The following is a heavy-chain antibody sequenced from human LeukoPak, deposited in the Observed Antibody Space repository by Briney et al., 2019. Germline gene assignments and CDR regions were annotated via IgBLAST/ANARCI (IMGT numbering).Heavy chain of an antibody. J-gene: IGHJ6*03. CDR3: ARDLAASRLQYYYYYMDV. CDR1: GFTFSSYS. V-gene: IGHV3-21*01. Sequence: GGSLRLSCAASGFTFSSYSMNWVRQAPGKGLEWVSSISSSSSYIYYADSVKGRFTISRDNAKNSLYLQMNSLRAEDTAVYYCARDLAASRLQYYYYYMDVWGKGTTVTVSS. D-gene: IGHD6-13*01. CDR2: ISSSSSYI.